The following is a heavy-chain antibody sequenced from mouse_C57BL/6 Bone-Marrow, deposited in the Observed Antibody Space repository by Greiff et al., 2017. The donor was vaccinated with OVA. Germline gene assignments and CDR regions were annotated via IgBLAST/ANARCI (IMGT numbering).Heavy chain of an antibody. J-gene: IGHJ1*03. CDR2: IWSGGST. CDR3: VPNWEGNWYFDV. Sequence: VQGVESGPGLVQPSQSLSITCTVSGFSLTSYGVHWVRQSPGKGLEWLGVIWSGGSTDYNAAFISRLSISKDNSKSQVFFKMNSLQADDTAIYYCVPNWEGNWYFDVWGTGTTVTVSS. D-gene: IGHD4-1*02. V-gene: IGHV2-2-2*01. CDR1: GFSLTSYG.